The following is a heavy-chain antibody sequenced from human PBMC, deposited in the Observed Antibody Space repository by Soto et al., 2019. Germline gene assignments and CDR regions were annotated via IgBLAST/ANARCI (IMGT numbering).Heavy chain of an antibody. Sequence: QVQLVQSGAEEKKPGASVKVSCKASGYTFTSYAMHWVRQAPGQRLEWMGWINAGNGNTKYSQKFQGRVTITRDTCASKAYMELSSLRSEDTAVYYCARSIVVVTALDYWGQGTLVTVSS. CDR2: INAGNGNT. D-gene: IGHD2-21*02. V-gene: IGHV1-3*05. CDR1: GYTFTSYA. J-gene: IGHJ4*02. CDR3: ARSIVVVTALDY.